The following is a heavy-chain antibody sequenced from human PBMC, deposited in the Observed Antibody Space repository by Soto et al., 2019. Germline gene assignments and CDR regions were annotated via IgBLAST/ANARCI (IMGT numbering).Heavy chain of an antibody. CDR3: ARDSESCGGDCYYLAY. D-gene: IGHD2-21*02. Sequence: SETLSLTCAVSGGSISSSNWWTWVRLPPGKGLEWVAEIFHSGSTNYNPSLKSRVTISVDKSKNQFSLKLTSVTAADTAVYYCARDSESCGGDCYYLAYWGQGTLVTVSS. J-gene: IGHJ4*02. V-gene: IGHV4-4*02. CDR1: GGSISSSNW. CDR2: IFHSGST.